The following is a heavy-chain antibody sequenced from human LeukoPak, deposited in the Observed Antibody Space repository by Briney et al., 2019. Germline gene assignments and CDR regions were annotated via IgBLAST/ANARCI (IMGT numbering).Heavy chain of an antibody. V-gene: IGHV3-30*02. CDR1: GFTFSSYG. CDR2: IRYDGSNK. CDR3: AVEVPAAP. D-gene: IGHD2-2*01. Sequence: GGSLRLSCAASGFTFSSYGMHWVRQAPGKGLEWVAFIRYDGSNKYYADSVKGRFTISRDNAKNSLYLQMNSLRAEDTAVYYCAVEVPAAPWGQGTMVTVSS. J-gene: IGHJ3*01.